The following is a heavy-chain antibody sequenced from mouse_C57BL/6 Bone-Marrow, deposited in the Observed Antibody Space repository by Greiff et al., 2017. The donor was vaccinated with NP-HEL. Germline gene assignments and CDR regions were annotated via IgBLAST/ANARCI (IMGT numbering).Heavy chain of an antibody. CDR1: GYSFTGYY. V-gene: IGHV1-42*01. D-gene: IGHD2-3*01. CDR2: INPSTGGT. CDR3: ARNGYYGWYFDV. Sequence: EVKVEESGPELVKPGASVKISCKASGYSFTGYYMNWVKQSPEKSLEWIGEINPSTGGTTYNQKFKAKATLTVDKSSSTAYMQLKSLTSEDSAVYYCARNGYYGWYFDVWGTGTTVTVSS. J-gene: IGHJ1*03.